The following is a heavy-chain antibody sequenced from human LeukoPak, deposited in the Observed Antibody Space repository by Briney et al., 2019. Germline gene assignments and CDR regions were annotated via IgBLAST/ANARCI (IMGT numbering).Heavy chain of an antibody. Sequence: PSETLSLTCTVSGGSISSSSYYWGWIRQPPGKGLEWIGSIYYSGSTYYNPSLKSRVTISVDTSKNQFPLKLSSVTAADTAVYYCARRARHYYGSSGYLQNWGQGTLVTVPS. V-gene: IGHV4-39*06. J-gene: IGHJ4*02. CDR1: GGSISSSSYY. CDR2: IYYSGST. D-gene: IGHD3-22*01. CDR3: ARRARHYYGSSGYLQN.